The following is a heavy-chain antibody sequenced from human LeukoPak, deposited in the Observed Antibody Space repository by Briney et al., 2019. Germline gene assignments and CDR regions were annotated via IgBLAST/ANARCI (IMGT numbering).Heavy chain of an antibody. J-gene: IGHJ5*02. D-gene: IGHD1-26*01. Sequence: VKVSCKACRGTFSSYAISWVRQAPGQRVEWMGRIIPILGIANYAQKFQGRVTITADKSTSTAYMELSSLRSEDTAVYYCAGGTYSGSCYPINWFDPWGQGTLVTVSS. V-gene: IGHV1-69*10. CDR2: IIPILGIA. CDR1: RGTFSSYA. CDR3: AGGTYSGSCYPINWFDP.